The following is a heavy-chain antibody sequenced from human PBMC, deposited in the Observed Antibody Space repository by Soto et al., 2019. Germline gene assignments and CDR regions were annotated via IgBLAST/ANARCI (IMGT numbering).Heavy chain of an antibody. V-gene: IGHV4-39*01. CDR3: ARLYLWGITIFGVVSHDAFDI. Sequence: SETLSLTCTVSGDSISSSSYYWGWIRQPPGKGLEWIGSIYYSGSTYYNPSLKSRVTISVDTSKNQFSLKLSSVTAADTAVYYCARLYLWGITIFGVVSHDAFDIWGQGTMVTVSS. CDR2: IYYSGST. CDR1: GDSISSSSYY. D-gene: IGHD3-3*01. J-gene: IGHJ3*02.